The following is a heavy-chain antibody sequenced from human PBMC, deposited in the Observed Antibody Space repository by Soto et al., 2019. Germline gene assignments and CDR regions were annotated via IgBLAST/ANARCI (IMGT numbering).Heavy chain of an antibody. J-gene: IGHJ3*02. Sequence: QVQLVESGGGVVQPGRSLRLSCAASGFTFSSYGMHWVRQAPGKGLEWVAVIWYDGSNKYYADSVKGRFTISRDNSKNTLYLQMNSLRAEDTAVYYCARGSYDYGGNSDAFDIWGQGTMVTVSS. CDR3: ARGSYDYGGNSDAFDI. V-gene: IGHV3-33*01. D-gene: IGHD4-17*01. CDR2: IWYDGSNK. CDR1: GFTFSSYG.